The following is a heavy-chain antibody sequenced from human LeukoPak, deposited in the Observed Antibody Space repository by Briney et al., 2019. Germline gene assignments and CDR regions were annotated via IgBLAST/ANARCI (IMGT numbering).Heavy chain of an antibody. Sequence: PSETLSLTCAVYGGSFSGYYWSWIRQPPGKGLEWIGEINHSGSTNYNPSLTSRVTISVDTSKNQFSLKLSSVTAADTAVYYCARRVVVTPTYYFDYWGQGTLVTVSS. CDR2: INHSGST. D-gene: IGHD3-22*01. CDR1: GGSFSGYY. V-gene: IGHV4-34*01. J-gene: IGHJ4*02. CDR3: ARRVVVTPTYYFDY.